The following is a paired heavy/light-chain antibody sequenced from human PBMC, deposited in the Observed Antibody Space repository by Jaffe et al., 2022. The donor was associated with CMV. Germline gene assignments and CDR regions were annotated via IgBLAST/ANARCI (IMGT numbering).Heavy chain of an antibody. Sequence: EVQLLESGGTLVQPGGSLRLSCVASGFTLSSFGMSWVRQAPGKGPEWVSAISGRGDEIYYADSVKGRFTISRDTSKNTLSLQMNSLRAEDTAVYYCAKDPILRFGDDAPGVWGKGTTVTVSS. CDR3: AKDPILRFGDDAPGV. J-gene: IGHJ6*04. CDR2: ISGRGDEI. CDR1: GFTLSSFG. V-gene: IGHV3-23*01. D-gene: IGHD3-10*01.
Light chain of an antibody. V-gene: IGLV3-21*04. Sequence: YVLTQPPSVSVAPGETARIPCGGKNIGIKSVHWFQQKPGQVPVLVIYYDNNRPSGIPDRFSGSSSEHAATLTISRVEAGDEADYYCQVWDSDTNHRLFGGGTKVTVL. CDR3: QVWDSDTNHRL. CDR2: YDN. J-gene: IGLJ2*01. CDR1: NIGIKS.